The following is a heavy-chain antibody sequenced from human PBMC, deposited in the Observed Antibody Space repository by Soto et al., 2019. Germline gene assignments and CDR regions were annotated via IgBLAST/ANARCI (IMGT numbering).Heavy chain of an antibody. CDR2: IYYSGST. Sequence: QLQLQESGPGLVKPSQTLSLTCTVSGGSISSGGYYCSWIRQHPGKGLGWIGYIYYSGSTYYKPSLKSRVTLSVDTSKNEFSLKLSSVTAADTAVYYCARVGGINWFDPWGQGTLVTVSS. D-gene: IGHD3-16*01. J-gene: IGHJ5*02. CDR3: ARVGGINWFDP. CDR1: GGSISSGGYY. V-gene: IGHV4-31*03.